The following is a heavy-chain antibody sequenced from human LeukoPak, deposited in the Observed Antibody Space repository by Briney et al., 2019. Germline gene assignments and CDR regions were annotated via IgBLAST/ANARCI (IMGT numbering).Heavy chain of an antibody. Sequence: GGSLRLSCAASGFTFSSYWMSWVRQAPGKGLEWVANIKQDGSEIDYVDSMKGRFTISRDNAKNSVYLQVSSLRAEDTAVYYCARIGYRSSSFDYWGQGTLVTVSS. J-gene: IGHJ4*02. D-gene: IGHD6-13*01. CDR3: ARIGYRSSSFDY. CDR2: IKQDGSEI. CDR1: GFTFSSYW. V-gene: IGHV3-7*01.